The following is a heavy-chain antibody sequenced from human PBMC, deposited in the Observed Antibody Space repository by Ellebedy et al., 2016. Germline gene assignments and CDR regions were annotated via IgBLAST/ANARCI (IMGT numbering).Heavy chain of an antibody. Sequence: GGSLRLSCAASGFTFDDYGMTRVRQPPGQGLDWVSSISSNCDTISYADSVKGRFTISRDNAKNSLYLQMNSLRDEDKAVYYCARSVQWYFDLWGRGTLVTVSS. CDR3: ARSVQWYFDL. J-gene: IGHJ2*01. CDR2: ISSNCDTI. CDR1: GFTFDDYG. V-gene: IGHV3-20*04.